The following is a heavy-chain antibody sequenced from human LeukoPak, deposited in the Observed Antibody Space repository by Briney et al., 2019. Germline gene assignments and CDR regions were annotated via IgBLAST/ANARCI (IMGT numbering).Heavy chain of an antibody. J-gene: IGHJ4*02. CDR2: INVSGDST. V-gene: IGHV3-23*01. CDR1: GFTFSSYS. D-gene: IGHD5-18*01. Sequence: GGSLRLSCAASGFTFSSYSMDWVRQAPGKGLEWVSDINVSGDSTYYADSVKGRFTISRDNSKNTLYLQMNSLRAEDTAVYYCVIPRGSYGIFDYWGQGTLVPVSP. CDR3: VIPRGSYGIFDY.